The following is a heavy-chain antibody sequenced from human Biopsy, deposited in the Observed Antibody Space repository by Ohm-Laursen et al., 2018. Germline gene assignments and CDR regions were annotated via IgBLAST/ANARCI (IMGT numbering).Heavy chain of an antibody. CDR3: GRAVRNQLLTDP. V-gene: IGHV1-8*01. D-gene: IGHD1-7*01. J-gene: IGHJ5*02. Sequence: ASVKVSCMASGYTFTSYDITWVRQASGQGPEWIGWLNPVSGNSNFGQKFRGRVTATSDPSISTAYMELSGLTSDDTATYYCGRAVRNQLLTDPWGQGTLVTVTS. CDR1: GYTFTSYD. CDR2: LNPVSGNS.